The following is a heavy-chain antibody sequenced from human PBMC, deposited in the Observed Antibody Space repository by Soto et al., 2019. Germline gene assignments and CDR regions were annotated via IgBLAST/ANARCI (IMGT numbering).Heavy chain of an antibody. CDR2: ISGSGGST. J-gene: IGHJ6*02. D-gene: IGHD1-1*01. CDR3: ARSHDPPWDYYYGMDV. CDR1: GFTFSSYA. Sequence: GGSLRLSCAVSGFTFSSYAMSWVRQAPGKGLEWVSVISGSGGSTYYADSVKGRFTISRDNAKNSLYLQMNSLRAEDTAVYYCARSHDPPWDYYYGMDVWGQGTTVTVSS. V-gene: IGHV3-23*01.